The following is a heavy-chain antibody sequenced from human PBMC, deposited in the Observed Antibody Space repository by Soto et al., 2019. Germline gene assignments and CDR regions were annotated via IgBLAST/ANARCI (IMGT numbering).Heavy chain of an antibody. J-gene: IGHJ6*02. Sequence: PSETLSLTCTVSGGSISSYYWSWIRQPPGKGLEWIGYIYYSGSTNYNPSLKSRVTISVDTSKNQFSLKLSSVTAADTAVYYCARRLYYDSSGFEGGGMDVWGQGTTVTV. D-gene: IGHD3-22*01. CDR1: GGSISSYY. CDR2: IYYSGST. CDR3: ARRLYYDSSGFEGGGMDV. V-gene: IGHV4-59*08.